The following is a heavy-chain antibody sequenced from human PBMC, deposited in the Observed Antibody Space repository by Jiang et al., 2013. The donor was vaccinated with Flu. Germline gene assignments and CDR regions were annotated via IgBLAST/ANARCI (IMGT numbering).Heavy chain of an antibody. J-gene: IGHJ4*02. Sequence: SGYTFTSYAMHWVRQAPGQRLEWMGWINAGNGNTKYSQKFQGRVTITRDTSASTAYMELSSLRSEDTAVYYCARGGGLSRYSSSWYLIDYWGQGTLVTVSS. CDR2: INAGNGNT. V-gene: IGHV1-3*01. CDR3: ARGGGLSRYSSSWYLIDY. D-gene: IGHD6-13*01. CDR1: GYTFTSYA.